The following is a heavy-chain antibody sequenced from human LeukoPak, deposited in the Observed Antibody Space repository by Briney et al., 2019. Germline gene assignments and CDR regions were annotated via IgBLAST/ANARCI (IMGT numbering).Heavy chain of an antibody. Sequence: GGSLRLSCVGSGFNVTTNNMYWVRQAPGKGLQCVSAFHAGGGPDYADSVRDRFTISRDNSKNTLYLQMNSLRAEDTAVYFCGRRFCNSCPLDFWGPGTLVTVSS. J-gene: IGHJ4*02. D-gene: IGHD2-21*01. CDR2: FHAGGGP. CDR3: GRRFCNSCPLDF. CDR1: GFNVTTNN. V-gene: IGHV3-66*04.